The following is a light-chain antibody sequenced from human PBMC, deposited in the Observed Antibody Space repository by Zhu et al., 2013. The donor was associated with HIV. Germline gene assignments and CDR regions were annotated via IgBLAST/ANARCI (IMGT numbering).Light chain of an antibody. V-gene: IGKV4-1*01. CDR1: QSVLYSSNGNNY. CDR3: QQYFIAPLT. Sequence: DIVMTQSPDSLTVSLGERATINCKSSQSVLYSSNGNNYLAWYQQKPGQPPKLLISWASARESGVPDRFSGSGSGSDFTLTISSPQAEDVAVYYCQQYFIAPLTFGPGTTVDI. CDR2: WAS. J-gene: IGKJ3*01.